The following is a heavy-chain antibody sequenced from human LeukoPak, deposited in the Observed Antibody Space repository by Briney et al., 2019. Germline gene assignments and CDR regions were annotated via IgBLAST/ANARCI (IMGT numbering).Heavy chain of an antibody. J-gene: IGHJ5*02. CDR1: GGSISSYY. Sequence: PSETLSLTCTVSGGSISSYYWSWIRQPPGKGLEWIGYIYYSGSTNYNPSLKSRVTISVDTSKNQFSLKLSSVTAADTAVYYCARGRSGWSNWFDPWGQGTLVTVSS. CDR3: ARGRSGWSNWFDP. V-gene: IGHV4-59*01. CDR2: IYYSGST. D-gene: IGHD6-19*01.